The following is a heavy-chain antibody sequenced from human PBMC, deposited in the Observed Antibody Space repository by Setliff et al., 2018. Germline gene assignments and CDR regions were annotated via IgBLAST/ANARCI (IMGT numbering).Heavy chain of an antibody. CDR1: GYTFTSYG. Sequence: ASVKVSCKASGYTFTSYGISWVRQAPGQGLEWMGWNSAYNGNTNYAQKLQGRVTMTTDTSTSTAYMELRSLRSDDTAVYYCARGYSSSWQSRMGFDPWGQGTLVTVSS. J-gene: IGHJ5*02. D-gene: IGHD6-13*01. CDR2: NSAYNGNT. V-gene: IGHV1-18*01. CDR3: ARGYSSSWQSRMGFDP.